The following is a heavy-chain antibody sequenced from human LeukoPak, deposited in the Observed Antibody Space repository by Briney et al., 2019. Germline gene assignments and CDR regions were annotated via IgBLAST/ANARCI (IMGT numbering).Heavy chain of an antibody. CDR3: ARDGHGDCSSTSCFYYYYYMDA. Sequence: ASVKVSCKASGYTFTSYGISWVRQAPGQGLEWMGWISAYNGNTNYAQKLQGRVTMTTDTSTSTAYMELRSLRSDDTAVYYCARDGHGDCSSTSCFYYYYYMDAWGKGTTVTVSS. CDR2: ISAYNGNT. V-gene: IGHV1-18*01. J-gene: IGHJ6*03. CDR1: GYTFTSYG. D-gene: IGHD2-2*01.